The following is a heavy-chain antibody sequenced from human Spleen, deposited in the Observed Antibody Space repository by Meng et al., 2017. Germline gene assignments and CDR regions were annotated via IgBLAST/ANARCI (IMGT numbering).Heavy chain of an antibody. V-gene: IGHV1-8*01. D-gene: IGHD6-13*01. J-gene: IGHJ4*01. CDR1: GYTFTSYD. CDR3: ARDEDISAAGKLFGDY. Sequence: ASVKVSCNASGYTFTSYDINWLRQASGQGLEWLGWMNPNSGNRDYAQKFQGRVTMTRGTSISTAYMELSGLRSDDTAMYYCARDEDISAAGKLFGDYWGQGNRV. CDR2: MNPNSGNR.